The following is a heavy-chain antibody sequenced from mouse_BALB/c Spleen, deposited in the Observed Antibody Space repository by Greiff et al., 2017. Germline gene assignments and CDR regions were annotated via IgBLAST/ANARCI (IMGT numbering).Heavy chain of an antibody. D-gene: IGHD2-4*01. J-gene: IGHJ3*01. CDR2: INPSNGRT. CDR3: ARVRDYPWFAY. CDR1: GYTFTSYW. Sequence: QVQLQQSGAELVKPGASVKLSCKASGYTFTSYWMHWVKQRPGQGLEWIGEINPSNGRTNYNEKFKSKATLTVDKSSSTAYMQLSSLTSEDSAVYYCARVRDYPWFAYWGQGTLVTVSA. V-gene: IGHV1S81*02.